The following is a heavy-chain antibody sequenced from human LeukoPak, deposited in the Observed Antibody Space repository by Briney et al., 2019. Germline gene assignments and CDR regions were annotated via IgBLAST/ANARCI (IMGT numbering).Heavy chain of an antibody. CDR1: GYSISSGYY. J-gene: IGHJ5*02. D-gene: IGHD1-14*01. CDR3: ASLVPPGWFDP. CDR2: IYHSGST. V-gene: IGHV4-38-2*02. Sequence: SETLSLTCTVSGYSISSGYYWGWIRQPPGKGLEWIGSIYHSGSTYYNPSLKSRVTISVDTSKNQFSLKLSSVTATDTAVYYCASLVPPGWFDPWGQGTLVTVSS.